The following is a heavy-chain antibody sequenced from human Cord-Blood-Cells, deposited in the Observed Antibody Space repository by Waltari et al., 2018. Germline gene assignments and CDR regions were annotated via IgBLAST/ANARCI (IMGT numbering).Heavy chain of an antibody. D-gene: IGHD5-12*01. CDR3: ATDRRDGYNYGDAFDI. Sequence: QVQLVQSGAEVKKPGASVKVSCKVSGYTLTELSMHWVRQAHGKGLEWMGGFDPEDGETIYAQKFQGRVTMTEDTSTDTAYMELSSLRSEDTAVYYCATDRRDGYNYGDAFDIWGQGTMVTVSS. CDR2: FDPEDGET. CDR1: GYTLTELS. V-gene: IGHV1-24*01. J-gene: IGHJ3*02.